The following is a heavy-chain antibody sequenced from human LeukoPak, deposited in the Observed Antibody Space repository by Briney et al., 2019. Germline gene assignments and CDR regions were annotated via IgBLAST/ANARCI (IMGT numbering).Heavy chain of an antibody. V-gene: IGHV1-2*02. J-gene: IGHJ4*02. CDR2: FNPNSGGT. D-gene: IGHD1-26*01. CDR3: ASHRSSGRKAYDEY. Sequence: ASVKVSCKASGYTFTGYYMHWVRQAPGQGLEWMGWFNPNSGGTNYAQKFQGRVTMTRDTSIGTAYMELSRLRSDDTAVYYCASHRSSGRKAYDEYWGQGTLVTVSS. CDR1: GYTFTGYY.